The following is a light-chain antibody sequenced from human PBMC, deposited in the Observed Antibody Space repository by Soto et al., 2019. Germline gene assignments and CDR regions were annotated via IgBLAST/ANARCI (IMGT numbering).Light chain of an antibody. CDR3: SSYTSTSTGV. CDR1: SSDVGAYDY. J-gene: IGLJ1*01. Sequence: QSVLTQPASVSGSPGQSITISCTGASSDVGAYDYVSWYQQHPGKAPKLMIFDVSNRPSGVSNRFSGSKSGNTASLTISWFQAEDEADYYCSSYTSTSTGVFGTGTKVTVL. CDR2: DVS. V-gene: IGLV2-14*01.